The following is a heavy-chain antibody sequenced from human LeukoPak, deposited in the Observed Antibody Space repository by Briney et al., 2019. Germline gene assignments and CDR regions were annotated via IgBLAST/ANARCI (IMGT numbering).Heavy chain of an antibody. CDR2: LYSDGNT. CDR3: ARGVEPLAANTLAY. D-gene: IGHD1-14*01. CDR1: GFTVITND. Sequence: GGSLRLSCAASGFTVITNDMTWVRQAPGKGLEWVSVLYSDGNTKYADSVQGRFTISRDNSKNALYLEMNSLSPDDMAVYYCARGVEPLAANTLAYWGQGTLVTVSS. J-gene: IGHJ4*02. V-gene: IGHV3-53*01.